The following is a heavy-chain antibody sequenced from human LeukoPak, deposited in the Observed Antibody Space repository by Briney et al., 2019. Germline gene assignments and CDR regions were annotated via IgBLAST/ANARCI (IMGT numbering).Heavy chain of an antibody. CDR1: GGSISSGSYY. D-gene: IGHD6-19*01. CDR3: ASDRYRSSRFYYYLDV. J-gene: IGHJ6*01. Sequence: SQTMSLTCTVSGGSISSGSYYWSWLRHPAGKGLEWSGRIYTSGSTNYNPSLKSRVTISVATSKNQLSLKLSSVTAADTAVYYCASDRYRSSRFYYYLDVWGQGATVTVSS. CDR2: IYTSGST. V-gene: IGHV4-61*02.